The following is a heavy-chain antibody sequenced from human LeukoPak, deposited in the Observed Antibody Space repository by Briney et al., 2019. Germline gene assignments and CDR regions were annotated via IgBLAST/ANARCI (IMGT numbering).Heavy chain of an antibody. CDR3: ARESFYYDSSGYYYGYYYYYMDV. D-gene: IGHD3-22*01. J-gene: IGHJ6*03. CDR2: IYTSGST. CDR1: GGSISSGSYY. V-gene: IGHV4-61*02. Sequence: SQTLSLTCTASGGSISSGSYYWSWIRQPAGKGLEWIGRIYTSGSTNYNPSLKSRVTISVDTSKNQFSLKLSSVTAADTAVYYCARESFYYDSSGYYYGYYYYYMDVWGKGTTVTISS.